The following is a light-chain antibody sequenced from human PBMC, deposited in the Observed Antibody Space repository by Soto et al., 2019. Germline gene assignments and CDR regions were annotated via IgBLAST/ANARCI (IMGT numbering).Light chain of an antibody. V-gene: IGKV3-20*01. CDR3: QQYGRLPPYT. Sequence: EIDMTQSPATLSVSQLGIVTLSFMASQSVSSNLAWYQQKPGQAPRLLIHGTSDRATGIPDRFSGSGSGTDFTLTITSLEPEDFAVYYCQQYGRLPPYTFGQGTRLEI. J-gene: IGKJ5*01. CDR2: GTS. CDR1: QSVSSN.